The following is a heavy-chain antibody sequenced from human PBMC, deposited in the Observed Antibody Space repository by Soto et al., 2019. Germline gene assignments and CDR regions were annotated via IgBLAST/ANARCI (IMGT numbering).Heavy chain of an antibody. Sequence: QVPLVQSGAEVKKPGASVKGSCKASGYSFTSYRISWVRQAPGQGLEWMGWISASNGDTKYAQKLQDRVTMTTDTSTSTAYMELRSLRSDDTAVYFCARADYGDDDYWGQGTLITVSS. J-gene: IGHJ4*02. D-gene: IGHD4-17*01. CDR2: ISASNGDT. CDR3: ARADYGDDDY. CDR1: GYSFTSYR. V-gene: IGHV1-18*01.